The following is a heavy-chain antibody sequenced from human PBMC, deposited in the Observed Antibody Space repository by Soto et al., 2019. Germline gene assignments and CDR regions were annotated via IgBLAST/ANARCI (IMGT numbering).Heavy chain of an antibody. J-gene: IGHJ4*02. CDR3: AREGQVHTHAFVY. CDR1: GGTFNTYA. CDR2: ISPMFGAA. V-gene: IGHV1-69*19. D-gene: IGHD3-10*01. Sequence: QVQLVQSGAEMKKPGSSVKVSCQSSGGTFNTYAMNWVRQAPGQGPEWMGDISPMFGAANYAPKFQGRVTITADEYTGTSYMQLSSLTSEDTALYFCAREGQVHTHAFVYWGQGTLVTVSS.